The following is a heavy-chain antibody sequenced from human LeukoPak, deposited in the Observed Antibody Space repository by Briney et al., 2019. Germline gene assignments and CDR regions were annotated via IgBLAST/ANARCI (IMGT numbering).Heavy chain of an antibody. J-gene: IGHJ3*02. CDR3: ARGTGTFGGVTVRGHAFDI. V-gene: IGHV3-30-3*01. CDR1: GFTFSSYA. Sequence: PGGSLRLSCAASGFTFSSYAMHWVRQAPGKGLEWVAVISYDGSNKYYADSVKGRFTISRDNSKNTLYLQMNSLRAEDTAVYYCARGTGTFGGVTVRGHAFDIWGQGTMVTVSS. CDR2: ISYDGSNK. D-gene: IGHD3-16*02.